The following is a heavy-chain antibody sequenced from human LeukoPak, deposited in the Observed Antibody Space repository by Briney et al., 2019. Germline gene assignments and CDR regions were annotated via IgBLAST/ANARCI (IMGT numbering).Heavy chain of an antibody. CDR1: GFTFSSYG. CDR3: AKDRRGLYYYGSGSYPRFDP. V-gene: IGHV3-30*18. CDR2: ISYDGSNK. J-gene: IGHJ5*02. D-gene: IGHD3-10*01. Sequence: GRSLRLSCAASGFTFSSYGMHWARQAPGKGLEWVAVISYDGSNKYYADSVKGRFTISRDNSKNTLYLQMNSLRAEDTAVYYCAKDRRGLYYYGSGSYPRFDPWGQGTLVTVSS.